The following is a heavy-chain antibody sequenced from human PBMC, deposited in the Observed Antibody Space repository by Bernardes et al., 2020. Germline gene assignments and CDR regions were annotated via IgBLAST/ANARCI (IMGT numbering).Heavy chain of an antibody. D-gene: IGHD2-15*01. CDR2: ISAYNGNT. CDR1: GYMFKKYG. J-gene: IGHJ4*02. CDR3: VRDLAGGRGS. Sequence: ASVKVSCKASGYMFKKYGVTWVRQAPGQGLEWVGWISAYNGNTTYADSVKGRFTISRDNAKNTLYLQMNSLRAEDTATYYCVRDLAGGRGSWGQGTLVTVSS. V-gene: IGHV1-18*01.